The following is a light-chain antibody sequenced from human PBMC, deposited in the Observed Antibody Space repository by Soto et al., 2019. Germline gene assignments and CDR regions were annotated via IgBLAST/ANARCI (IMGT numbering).Light chain of an antibody. Sequence: DIQMTRSPSTLSASVGDRVTITCRASQSISSWLAWYQQEPGKAPKLLIFDASSLMSGVPSRFSGSGYGTEFTLTINRLQPDDSATYYCQQYDSFSVWTFGQGTKVDI. CDR1: QSISSW. V-gene: IGKV1-5*01. CDR3: QQYDSFSVWT. CDR2: DAS. J-gene: IGKJ1*01.